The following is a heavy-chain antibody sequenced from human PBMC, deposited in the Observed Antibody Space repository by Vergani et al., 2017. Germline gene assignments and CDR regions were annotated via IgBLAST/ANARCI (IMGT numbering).Heavy chain of an antibody. Sequence: QVQLVQSGAEVKKPGSSVKVSCKASRGTFSSYTISWVRQAPGQGLEWMGRIIPILDITNYAQKFQGRVTMTEDTSTDTAYMELSSLRSEDTAVYYCATVSITMIVVAGAFDIWGQGTMVTVSS. CDR3: ATVSITMIVVAGAFDI. J-gene: IGHJ3*02. V-gene: IGHV1-69*02. CDR2: IIPILDIT. CDR1: RGTFSSYT. D-gene: IGHD3-22*01.